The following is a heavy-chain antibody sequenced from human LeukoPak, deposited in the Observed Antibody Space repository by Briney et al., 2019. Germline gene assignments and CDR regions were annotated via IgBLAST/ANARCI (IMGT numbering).Heavy chain of an antibody. CDR2: IKQDGSEK. J-gene: IGHJ4*02. CDR1: GFTFSSHW. Sequence: GGSLRLSCAASGFTFSSHWMSWVRQAPGKGPEWVANIKQDGSEKNYVDSVKGRFTISRDNAKNLVHLQMNSLRAEDTAVYYCAKDSYDSSGSRYDYWGQGTLVTVSS. V-gene: IGHV3-7*03. D-gene: IGHD3-22*01. CDR3: AKDSYDSSGSRYDY.